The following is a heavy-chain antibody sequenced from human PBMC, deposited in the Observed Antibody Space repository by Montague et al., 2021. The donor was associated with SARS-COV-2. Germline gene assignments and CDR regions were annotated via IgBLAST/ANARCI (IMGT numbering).Heavy chain of an antibody. D-gene: IGHD2-8*02. Sequence: SETLSLTCTVSVGSLSSRSHYWGWIRQPPGMGLQWIGSVDSAGSTYYSPSLKSRVTISLDTSKNQFSLKLSSVTAADTAVYYCARDEYNRYWYKYWGQGALVTVSS. J-gene: IGHJ4*02. CDR3: ARDEYNRYWYKY. V-gene: IGHV4-39*07. CDR2: VDSAGST. CDR1: VGSLSSRSHY.